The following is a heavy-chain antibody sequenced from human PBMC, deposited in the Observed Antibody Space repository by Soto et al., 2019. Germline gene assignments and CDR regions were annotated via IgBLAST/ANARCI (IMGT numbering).Heavy chain of an antibody. J-gene: IGHJ6*02. CDR3: ACFYCVWGSCDRLDV. Sequence: ASVKVSCKASGYTFTSYYMHWVRQAPGQGLEWMGIINPSGGSTSYAQKVQGRVTMTRDTSTSTVYMELSSLRSEDTAVYYCACFYCVWGSCDRLDVWGQGTTVPVAS. CDR2: INPSGGST. D-gene: IGHD3-16*01. V-gene: IGHV1-46*03. CDR1: GYTFTSYY.